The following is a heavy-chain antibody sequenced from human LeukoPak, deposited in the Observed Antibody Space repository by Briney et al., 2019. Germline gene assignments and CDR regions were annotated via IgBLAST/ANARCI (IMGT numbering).Heavy chain of an antibody. CDR3: TRQRSGWPLDF. V-gene: IGHV5-10-1*01. CDR1: GYSFTTYW. D-gene: IGHD6-19*01. Sequence: KLGESLKISCKGSGYSFTTYWITWVRQMPGKGLEWMGRIDPSDSYTNYSPSFQGHFTISADKSISTAYLQWSSLKAPDTAMYYRTRQRSGWPLDFWGQGTLVTVSS. J-gene: IGHJ4*02. CDR2: IDPSDSYT.